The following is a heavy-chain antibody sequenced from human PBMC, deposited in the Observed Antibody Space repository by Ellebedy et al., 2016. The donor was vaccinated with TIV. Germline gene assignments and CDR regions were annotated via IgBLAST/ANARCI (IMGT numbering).Heavy chain of an antibody. V-gene: IGHV3-23*01. J-gene: IGHJ4*02. Sequence: GESLKISCAASGFTFTTYAMHWVRQAPGKGLEWVSTISNTGSRTYYAASVEGRFIISRDNSKKTLYLQMNSLRAEDTAVYYCAKGRGGGSDTSAPRYYFDYWGLGTLVTVSS. CDR1: GFTFTTYA. CDR2: ISNTGSRT. CDR3: AKGRGGGSDTSAPRYYFDY. D-gene: IGHD3-22*01.